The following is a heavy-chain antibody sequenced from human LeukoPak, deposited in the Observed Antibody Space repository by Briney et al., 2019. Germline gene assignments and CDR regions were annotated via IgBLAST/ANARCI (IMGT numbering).Heavy chain of an antibody. CDR2: INPSGGST. CDR1: GYTFTSYY. Sequence: ASVKVSCKATGYTFTSYYIHWVRQAPGQGLEWMGLINPSGGSTSYSQKLQGRLTMTRDMSTSTVYMELSSLRSEDTAVYYCARDSNYYDRSGYFCPSDYWGQGTLVTVS. J-gene: IGHJ4*02. CDR3: ARDSNYYDRSGYFCPSDY. D-gene: IGHD3-22*01. V-gene: IGHV1-46*01.